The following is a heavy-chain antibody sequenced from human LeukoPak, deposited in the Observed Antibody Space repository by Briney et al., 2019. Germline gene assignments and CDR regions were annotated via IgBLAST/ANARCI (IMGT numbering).Heavy chain of an antibody. CDR2: IKQDGSEK. D-gene: IGHD3-9*01. V-gene: IGHV3-7*01. CDR1: GFTFSSYW. J-gene: IGHJ6*02. CDR3: ARDPLRYFDWLPLSYYYYGMDV. Sequence: GGSLRLSCAASGFTFSSYWMSRVRQAPGKGLEWVANIKQDGSEKYYVDSVKGRFTISRDNAKSSLYLQMNSLRAEDTAVYYCARDPLRYFDWLPLSYYYYGMDVWGQGTTVTVSS.